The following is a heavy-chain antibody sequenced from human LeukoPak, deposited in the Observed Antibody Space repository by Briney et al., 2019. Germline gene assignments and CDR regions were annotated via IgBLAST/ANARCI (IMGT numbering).Heavy chain of an antibody. CDR3: AKSAVTAIRRFDY. V-gene: IGHV3-21*04. Sequence: GGSLRLSCAASGFTFSSYSMNWVRQAPGKGLEWVSSISSSSSYIYYADSVKGRFTISRDNSKNTLYLQMNSLRAEDTAVYYCAKSAVTAIRRFDYWGQGTLVTVSS. CDR2: ISSSSSYI. J-gene: IGHJ4*02. CDR1: GFTFSSYS. D-gene: IGHD2-21*02.